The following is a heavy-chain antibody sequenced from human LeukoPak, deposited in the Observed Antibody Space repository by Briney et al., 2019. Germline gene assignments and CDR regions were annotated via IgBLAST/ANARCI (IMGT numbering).Heavy chain of an antibody. CDR2: IYSGGSI. CDR3: ARGPAAAGTFDY. V-gene: IGHV3-66*01. D-gene: IGHD6-13*01. CDR1: GFTFSGSA. Sequence: GGSLRLSCAASGFTFSGSAMSWVRQAPGEGLEWVSVIYSGGSIYYADSVKGRFTISSDNSKNTLYLQMNSLRAEDTAVYYCARGPAAAGTFDYWGQGTLVTVSS. J-gene: IGHJ4*02.